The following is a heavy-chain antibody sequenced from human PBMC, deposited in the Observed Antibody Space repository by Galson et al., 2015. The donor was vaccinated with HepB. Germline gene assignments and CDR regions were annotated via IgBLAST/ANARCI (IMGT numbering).Heavy chain of an antibody. D-gene: IGHD6-19*01. J-gene: IGHJ3*02. CDR1: GYTFTSYA. V-gene: IGHV7-4-1*02. CDR2: INTNTGNP. Sequence: SVKVSCKASGYTFTSYAMNWVRQAPGQGLEWMGWINTNTGNPTYAQGFTGRFVFSLDTSVSTAYLQISSLKAEDTAVYYCARSHRIAVAGTSGAFDIWGQGTMVTVSS. CDR3: ARSHRIAVAGTSGAFDI.